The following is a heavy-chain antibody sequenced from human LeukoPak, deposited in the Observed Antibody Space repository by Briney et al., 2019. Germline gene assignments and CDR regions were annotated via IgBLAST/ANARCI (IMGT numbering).Heavy chain of an antibody. V-gene: IGHV5-51*01. CDR3: ARHVGSGDTTRPFDY. CDR2: IYPGDSET. D-gene: IGHD3-10*01. Sequence: GESLKISCETSGYSFTSNWIAWVRQKPGKGLEWMGIIYPGDSETRYSPSFQGQVTISVDKSVRSAYLSWSSLKASDTAMYYCARHVGSGDTTRPFDYWGQGTLVTVSS. CDR1: GYSFTSNW. J-gene: IGHJ4*02.